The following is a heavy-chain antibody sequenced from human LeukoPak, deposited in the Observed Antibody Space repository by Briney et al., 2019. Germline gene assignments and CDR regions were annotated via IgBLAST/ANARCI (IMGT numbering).Heavy chain of an antibody. J-gene: IGHJ4*02. CDR3: ARQGTGGLRWLQLDY. V-gene: IGHV5-51*01. D-gene: IGHD5-24*01. CDR1: GYSFTSYW. Sequence: GESLKISCQGSGYSFTSYWIGWVRQMPGKGLEWMGIIYPGDSDTRYSPSFQGQATISADRSISTAYLQWSSLKASDTAMYYRARQGTGGLRWLQLDYWGQGTLVTVSS. CDR2: IYPGDSDT.